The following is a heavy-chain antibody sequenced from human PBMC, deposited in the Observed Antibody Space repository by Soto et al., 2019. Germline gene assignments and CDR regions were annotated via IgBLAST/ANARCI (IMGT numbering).Heavy chain of an antibody. CDR1: GFTFSRYW. CDR3: ATNYAYAKGYSWSGIDV. D-gene: IGHD3-16*01. Sequence: EVQLVESGGGLVLPGGPLRLSCAASGFTFSRYWMHWVRQAPGKGLVWVSRISSYGSDTHYADSVKGRFTISRDNAKNTLYLQMTSPRAEDTAVYYCATNYAYAKGYSWSGIDVWGQGTTVTVSS. CDR2: ISSYGSDT. J-gene: IGHJ6*02. V-gene: IGHV3-74*01.